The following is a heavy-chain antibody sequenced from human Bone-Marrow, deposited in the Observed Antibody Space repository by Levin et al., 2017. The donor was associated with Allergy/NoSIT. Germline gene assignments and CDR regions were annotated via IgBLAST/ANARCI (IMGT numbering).Heavy chain of an antibody. V-gene: IGHV3-30*04. Sequence: HAGGSLRLSCAASGFTFSSYAMHWVRQAPGKGLEWVAVISYDGSNKYYADSVKGRFTISRDNSKNTLYLQMNSLRAEDTAVHYCARPDYYDSSGVGYWGQGTLVTVSS. CDR2: ISYDGSNK. CDR3: ARPDYYDSSGVGY. CDR1: GFTFSSYA. D-gene: IGHD3-22*01. J-gene: IGHJ4*02.